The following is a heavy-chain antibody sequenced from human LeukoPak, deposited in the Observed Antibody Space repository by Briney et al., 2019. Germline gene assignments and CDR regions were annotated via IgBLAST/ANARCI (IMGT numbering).Heavy chain of an antibody. CDR3: ARDSVVVAAREDYYYYMDV. CDR1: GGTFSSYA. Sequence: SVKVSCKASGGTFSSYAISWVRQAPGQGLEWMGRIIPIFGTANYAQKFQGRVTITTDESTSTAYMELSSLRSEDTAVYYCARDSVVVAAREDYYYYMDVWGKGTTVTVSS. D-gene: IGHD2-15*01. J-gene: IGHJ6*03. V-gene: IGHV1-69*05. CDR2: IIPIFGTA.